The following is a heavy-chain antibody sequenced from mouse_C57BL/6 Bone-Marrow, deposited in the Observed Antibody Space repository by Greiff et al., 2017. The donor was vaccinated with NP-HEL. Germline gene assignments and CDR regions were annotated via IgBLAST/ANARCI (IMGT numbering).Heavy chain of an antibody. CDR1: GYTFTTYP. V-gene: IGHV1-47*01. Sequence: VKVVESGAELVKPGASVKMSCKASGYTFTTYPIEWMKQNHGKSLEWIGNFHPYNDDTKYNEKFKGKATLTVEKSSSTVYLELSRLTSDDSAVYYCARRYYGYGGFAYWGQGTLVTVSA. D-gene: IGHD2-2*01. CDR3: ARRYYGYGGFAY. J-gene: IGHJ3*01. CDR2: FHPYNDDT.